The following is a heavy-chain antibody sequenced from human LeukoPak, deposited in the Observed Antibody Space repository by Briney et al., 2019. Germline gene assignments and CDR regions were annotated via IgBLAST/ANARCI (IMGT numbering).Heavy chain of an antibody. V-gene: IGHV3-23*01. J-gene: IGHJ4*02. CDR2: LSGSGGST. D-gene: IGHD3-9*01. CDR1: GFTFSTYG. Sequence: GGSLRLSCAASGFTFSTYGMGWVRQAPGKGLEWVSALSGSGGSTYYADSVKGRFTISRDNSKNTLYLQMNSLRAEDTAVYYCARVSVWLFFDYWGQGTLVTVSS. CDR3: ARVSVWLFFDY.